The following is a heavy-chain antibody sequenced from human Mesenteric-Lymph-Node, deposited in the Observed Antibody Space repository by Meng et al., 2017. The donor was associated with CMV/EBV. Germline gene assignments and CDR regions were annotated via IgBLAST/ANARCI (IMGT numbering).Heavy chain of an antibody. CDR2: INHSGST. J-gene: IGHJ4*02. CDR1: GGSFSGYY. Sequence: QVQLHQGGAGLLKPSETLSVTRAVYGGSFSGYYWNWIRQYPEKGLEWIGEINHSGSTTYNPSFTSRIIISVDTSTNQISLNMSSVTAADTAVYYCARGSSYDILTGYFDYWGQGALVTVSS. V-gene: IGHV4-34*01. CDR3: ARGSSYDILTGYFDY. D-gene: IGHD3-9*01.